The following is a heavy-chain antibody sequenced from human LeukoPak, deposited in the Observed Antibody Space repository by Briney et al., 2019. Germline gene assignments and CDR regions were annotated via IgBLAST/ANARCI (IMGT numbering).Heavy chain of an antibody. CDR2: IYYSGST. CDR3: ARLGLTMNYDYVWGSYRYNTWFDP. CDR1: GGSISSYY. J-gene: IGHJ5*02. D-gene: IGHD3-16*02. Sequence: SETLSLTCTVSGGSISSYYWSWVRQPPGKGLEWIGYIYYSGSTNYNPSLKSRVTISVDTSKNPFSLKLSSVTAADTAVYYCARLGLTMNYDYVWGSYRYNTWFDPWGQGTLVTVSS. V-gene: IGHV4-59*08.